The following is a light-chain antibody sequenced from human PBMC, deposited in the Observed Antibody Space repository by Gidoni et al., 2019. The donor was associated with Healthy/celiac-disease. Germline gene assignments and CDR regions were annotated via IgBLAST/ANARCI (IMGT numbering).Light chain of an antibody. CDR2: KAS. J-gene: IGKJ1*01. CDR3: QHIRT. V-gene: IGKV1-5*03. Sequence: DIQMTQSPSTLSASVGDRVTITCRASQSISSWLAWYQQKPGKAPKLLIYKASSLESGVPSRCSGSGSGTEFTLTISSLQPDDFATYYCQHIRTFGQGTKGEIK. CDR1: QSISSW.